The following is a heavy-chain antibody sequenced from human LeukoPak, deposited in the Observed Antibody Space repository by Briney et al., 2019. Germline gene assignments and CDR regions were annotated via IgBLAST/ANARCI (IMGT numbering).Heavy chain of an antibody. J-gene: IGHJ5*02. CDR2: IYYSGST. Sequence: TSSETLSLTCTVSGGSISSYYWSWIRQPPGKGLEWIGYIYYSGSTNYNPSLKSRVTISVDTSKNQFSLKLSSVTAADTVVYYCARQRNWFDPWGQGTLVTVSS. CDR3: ARQRNWFDP. V-gene: IGHV4-59*08. CDR1: GGSISSYY.